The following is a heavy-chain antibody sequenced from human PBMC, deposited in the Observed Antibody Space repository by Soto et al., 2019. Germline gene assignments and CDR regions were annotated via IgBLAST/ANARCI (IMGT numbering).Heavy chain of an antibody. CDR3: VKEGPITHGYFYY. J-gene: IGHJ4*02. Sequence: QVQLVESGGGVVQPGRSLRLSCAASGFTFSNYVMHWVRQAPGKGLEWVIVISYDGNVAYYADSVKGRFTISRDNSKNTLYLQMNSLRTEDTAMYYCVKEGPITHGYFYYWGQGTLVTVSS. V-gene: IGHV3-30*18. CDR2: ISYDGNVA. CDR1: GFTFSNYV.